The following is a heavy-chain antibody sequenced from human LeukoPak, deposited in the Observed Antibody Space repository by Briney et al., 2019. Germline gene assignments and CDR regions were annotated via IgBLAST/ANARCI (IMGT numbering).Heavy chain of an antibody. CDR1: GFTFDDYG. D-gene: IGHD2-2*02. J-gene: IGHJ3*02. CDR3: ARCSRSSTSCYSTFDI. V-gene: IGHV3-20*04. Sequence: PGGSLRLSCAASGFTFDDYGMSWARQAPGKGLEWVSVINWNGGATGYADSVKGRFTISRDNAKNSLYLQMNSLRAEDTALYYCARCSRSSTSCYSTFDIWGQGTKVTVSS. CDR2: INWNGGAT.